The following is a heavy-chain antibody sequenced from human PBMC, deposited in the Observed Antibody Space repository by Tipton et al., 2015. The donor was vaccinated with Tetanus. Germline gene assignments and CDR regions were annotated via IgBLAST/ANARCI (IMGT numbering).Heavy chain of an antibody. CDR1: GYSFTSYD. J-gene: IGHJ4*02. Sequence: QSGAEVKKPGASVKVSCKASGYSFTSYDINWVRQATGQGLEWMGWMSPNSGNTGYAQNFQGRVTMTRNTSISTAYMELSSLRSEDTAVYYCARERVFSYSYGRPYFDHWGQGTLVTVSS. D-gene: IGHD5-18*01. CDR2: MSPNSGNT. CDR3: ARERVFSYSYGRPYFDH. V-gene: IGHV1-8*01.